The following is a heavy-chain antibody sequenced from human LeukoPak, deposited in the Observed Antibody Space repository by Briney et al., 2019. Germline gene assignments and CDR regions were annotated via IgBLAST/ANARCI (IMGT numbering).Heavy chain of an antibody. D-gene: IGHD6-13*01. CDR3: AKVQQLDAFDI. J-gene: IGHJ3*02. V-gene: IGHV3-74*01. CDR1: GFPFGSYW. Sequence: PGGSLRLSCAASGFPFGSYWVHWVRQAPGKGLVWVSRINTDGSTTTYADSVKGRLTISRDNAKITVYLQMNSLRAEDTAVYYCAKVQQLDAFDIWGQGTMVTVSS. CDR2: INTDGSTT.